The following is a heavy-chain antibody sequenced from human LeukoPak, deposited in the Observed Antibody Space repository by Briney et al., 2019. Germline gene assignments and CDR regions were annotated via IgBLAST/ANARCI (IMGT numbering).Heavy chain of an antibody. CDR2: MNPKRGNT. CDR3: AITSPLIIFDY. CDR1: VYTFTRYE. J-gene: IGHJ4*02. Sequence: ASVKVSCKDSVYTFTRYEINWVREATGQGLEWMGWMNPKRGNTGYAQKLWGRVTTTRNTSISTAYMEQRSLRSDDTAVYYCAITSPLIIFDYWGQGTLVTVSS. V-gene: IGHV1-8*01. D-gene: IGHD3-3*01.